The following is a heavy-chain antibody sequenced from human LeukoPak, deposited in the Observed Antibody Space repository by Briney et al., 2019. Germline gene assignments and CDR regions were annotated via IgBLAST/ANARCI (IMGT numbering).Heavy chain of an antibody. CDR3: ARWRGRQSDFAY. V-gene: IGHV3-7*01. CDR1: GFTFSISW. D-gene: IGHD1-1*01. J-gene: IGHJ4*02. CDR2: IKQDGTEE. Sequence: GGSLRLSCVASGFTFSISWMSCVRRAPGKGLEWGANIKQDGTEEYYVDSVRGRFTASRDNAKNSVNLQMRSLRVEDKAVYYCARWRGRQSDFAYWGQGTLVTVSS.